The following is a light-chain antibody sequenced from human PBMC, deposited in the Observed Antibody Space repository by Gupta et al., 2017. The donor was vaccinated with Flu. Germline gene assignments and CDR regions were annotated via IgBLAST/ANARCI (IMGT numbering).Light chain of an antibody. CDR1: QSVSSSY. CDR2: GAS. V-gene: IGKV3-20*01. CDR3: QQYGSSPFT. J-gene: IGKJ3*01. Sequence: EIVLTQSPGTLSLSPGETVTLSCRASQSVSSSYLAWYQQKPGQAPRLLIYGASSRATGIPDRFSGSGSGTDFTLPISRLEPEDFAVYYCQQYGSSPFTFGPGTKVDIK.